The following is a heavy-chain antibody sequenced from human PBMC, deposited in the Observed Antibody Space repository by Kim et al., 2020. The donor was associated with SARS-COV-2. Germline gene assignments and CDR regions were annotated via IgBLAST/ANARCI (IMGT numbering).Heavy chain of an antibody. D-gene: IGHD3-22*01. J-gene: IGHJ4*02. Sequence: STNYNPSLKSRLTISIDPSKNHLSLKLPSVTAADTAVYYCARGVITTGFDYWGQGTLVTVSS. V-gene: IGHV4-34*01. CDR3: ARGVITTGFDY. CDR2: ST.